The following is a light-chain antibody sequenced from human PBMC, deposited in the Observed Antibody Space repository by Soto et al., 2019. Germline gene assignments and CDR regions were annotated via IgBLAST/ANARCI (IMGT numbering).Light chain of an antibody. CDR3: QQYSSYWT. J-gene: IGKJ1*01. V-gene: IGKV1-5*03. CDR2: KAS. Sequence: DIQMTQSPSTLSASGGDRVTITCRASQSINSWLAWYQQKPGKAPKLLICKASSLESGVPSRFSGSGSGTEFTLTISSLQPDDFATYYCQQYSSYWTFAQGTKVDIK. CDR1: QSINSW.